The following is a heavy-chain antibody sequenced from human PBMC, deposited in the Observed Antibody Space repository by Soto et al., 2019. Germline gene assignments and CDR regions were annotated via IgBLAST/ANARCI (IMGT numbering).Heavy chain of an antibody. CDR3: ARLYRSDWYYFDY. V-gene: IGHV4-39*01. CDR2: ISYSGST. D-gene: IGHD6-19*01. CDR1: GGSITTSSYF. J-gene: IGHJ4*02. Sequence: QKQLEESGPGLVKPSETLSLTCTVSGGSITTSSYFWAWIRQPPGKGLEWIGSISYSGSTYYKPSLKSRVTMSVDTSKNQFSLKLSSVTAADTAVYYCARLYRSDWYYFDYWGQGTLVTVSS.